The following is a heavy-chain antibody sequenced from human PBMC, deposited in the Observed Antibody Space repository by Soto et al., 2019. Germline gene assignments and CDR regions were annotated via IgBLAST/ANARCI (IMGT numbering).Heavy chain of an antibody. CDR3: ARSIQMMYYYDSSGAGNNWFDP. CDR1: GGTFSSYA. J-gene: IGHJ5*02. D-gene: IGHD3-22*01. CDR2: IIPIFGTA. V-gene: IGHV1-69*13. Sequence: AASVKVSCKASGGTFSSYAISWVRQAPGQGLEWMGGIIPIFGTANYAQKFQGRVTITADESTSTAYMELSSLRSEDTAVYYCARSIQMMYYYDSSGAGNNWFDPWGQGTLVTVSS.